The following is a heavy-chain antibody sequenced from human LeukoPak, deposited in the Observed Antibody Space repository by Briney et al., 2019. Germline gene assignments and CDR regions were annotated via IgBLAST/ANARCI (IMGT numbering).Heavy chain of an antibody. V-gene: IGHV4-39*01. CDR2: IYYSGST. CDR1: GARVTGTVCY. CDR3: APTRRGQEYFDY. J-gene: IGHJ4*02. Sequence: SETLSLTCSVSGARVTGTVCYWGWIRQPPGKGLEWIGSIYYSGSTYYNPSLKSRVTISVDTSKNQFSLKLSSVTAADTAVYYCAPTRRGQEYFDYWGQGTLVTVSS. D-gene: IGHD3-10*01.